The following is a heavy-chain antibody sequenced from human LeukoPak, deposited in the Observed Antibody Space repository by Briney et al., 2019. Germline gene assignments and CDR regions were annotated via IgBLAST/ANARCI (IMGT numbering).Heavy chain of an antibody. V-gene: IGHV3-23*01. D-gene: IGHD4-23*01. J-gene: IGHJ4*02. Sequence: SGGSLRLSCAASGFTFSNYAMTWVRQAPGKGLEWVSAISGSGDSTYYADSVKGRFTISRDNSKTTLYLQMNSLRADDTAVYFCAKEKLRCFDYWGQGALVTVSS. CDR3: AKEKLRCFDY. CDR2: ISGSGDST. CDR1: GFTFSNYA.